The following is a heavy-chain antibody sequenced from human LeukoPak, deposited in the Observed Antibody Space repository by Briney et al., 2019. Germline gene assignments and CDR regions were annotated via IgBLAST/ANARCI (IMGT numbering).Heavy chain of an antibody. CDR2: IKSKTDGGTT. D-gene: IGHD2-2*01. CDR1: GFTFSNAW. V-gene: IGHV3-15*01. CDR3: TTKIVVVPAAKGY. J-gene: IGHJ4*02. Sequence: GGSLRLSCAASGFTFSNAWMSWVRQAPGKGLEWVGRIKSKTDGGTTDYAAPVKGRFSISRDDSKNTLYLQMNSLKTEDTAVYYCTTKIVVVPAAKGYWGQGTLVTVSS.